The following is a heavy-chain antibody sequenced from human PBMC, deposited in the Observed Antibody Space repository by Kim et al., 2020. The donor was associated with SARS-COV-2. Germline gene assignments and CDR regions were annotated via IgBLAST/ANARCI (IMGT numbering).Heavy chain of an antibody. Sequence: GGSLRLSCAASGFTFSRSAMSWVRQAPGKGLEWVSAIDGSGARTYYADSVKGRFTISRDNSKNTLYLQMNSLRADDTALYYCAKDRPGGDAFDIWVQGT. CDR2: IDGSGART. V-gene: IGHV3-23*01. D-gene: IGHD3-16*01. J-gene: IGHJ3*02. CDR3: AKDRPGGDAFDI. CDR1: GFTFSRSA.